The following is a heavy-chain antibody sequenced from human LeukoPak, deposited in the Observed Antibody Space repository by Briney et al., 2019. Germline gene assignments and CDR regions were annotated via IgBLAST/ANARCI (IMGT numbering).Heavy chain of an antibody. CDR2: IYYSGST. Sequence: SETLSLTCTVSGGSISSGDYYWSWIRQPPGKGLEWIGYIYYSGSTYYNPSLKSRVTISVDTSKNQFSLKLSSVTAADTAVYYCARGVRGYGDYEVRWFDYWGQGTLVTVSS. J-gene: IGHJ4*02. D-gene: IGHD4-17*01. CDR1: GGSISSGDYY. V-gene: IGHV4-30-4*01. CDR3: ARGVRGYGDYEVRWFDY.